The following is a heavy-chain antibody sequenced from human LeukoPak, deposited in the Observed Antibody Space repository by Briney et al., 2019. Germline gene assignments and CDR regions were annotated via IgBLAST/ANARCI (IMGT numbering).Heavy chain of an antibody. J-gene: IGHJ6*03. Sequence: QPGRSLRLSCAASGFTFDDYAMHWVRQAPGKGLEWVSGISWNSGSIGYADSVKGRFTISRDNAKNSLYLQMNSLRAEDMALYYCAKDRSRGHYYYYMDVWGKGTTVTVSS. V-gene: IGHV3-9*03. CDR1: GFTFDDYA. CDR2: ISWNSGSI. D-gene: IGHD3-16*01. CDR3: AKDRSRGHYYYYMDV.